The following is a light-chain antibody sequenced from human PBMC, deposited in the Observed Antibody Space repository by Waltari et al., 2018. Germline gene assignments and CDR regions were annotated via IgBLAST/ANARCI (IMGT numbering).Light chain of an antibody. CDR3: QTWGTGIVV. Sequence: QLVLTQSPSASASLGASVTLTCTLSSGHRRYAIPWPQQQPEKGPRYLMKLNSDGSHSNGDGIPDRFSGSSSGAERYLTISSLQSEDEADYYCQTWGTGIVVFGGGTKLTVL. CDR2: LNSDGSH. V-gene: IGLV4-69*01. J-gene: IGLJ2*01. CDR1: SGHRRYA.